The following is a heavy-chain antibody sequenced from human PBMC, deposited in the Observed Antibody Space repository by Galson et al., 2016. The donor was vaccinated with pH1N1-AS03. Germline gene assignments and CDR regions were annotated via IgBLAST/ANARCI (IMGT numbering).Heavy chain of an antibody. CDR1: GYTFTGYY. D-gene: IGHD1-26*01. Sequence: SVKVSCKASGYTFTGYYIQWVRQAPGQGLEWMGWINPNSGGTNYAQKFHGRVTMTGDTSISTAYMELYGLKSDDTAVYYCARDPRGPCSSATCPTTYYFGMDVWGQGTTVIVSS. CDR3: ARDPRGPCSSATCPTTYYFGMDV. V-gene: IGHV1-2*02. CDR2: INPNSGGT. J-gene: IGHJ6*02.